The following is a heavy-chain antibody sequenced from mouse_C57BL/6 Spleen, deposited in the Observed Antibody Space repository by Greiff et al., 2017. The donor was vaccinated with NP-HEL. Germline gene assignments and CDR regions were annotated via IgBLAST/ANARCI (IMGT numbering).Heavy chain of an antibody. CDR3: TREGDGYYFFAY. Sequence: EVKLVESGEGLVKPGGSLKLSCTASGFTFSSYAMSWVRQTPEKRLEWVAYISSGGDYIYYADTVKGRFTISRDNARNTLYLQMSSLKYEDTAMYYCTREGDGYYFFAYWGQGTLVTVSA. V-gene: IGHV5-9-1*02. J-gene: IGHJ3*01. D-gene: IGHD2-3*01. CDR2: ISSGGDYI. CDR1: GFTFSSYA.